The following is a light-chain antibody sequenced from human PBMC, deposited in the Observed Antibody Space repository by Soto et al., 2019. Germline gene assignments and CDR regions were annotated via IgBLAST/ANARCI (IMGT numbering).Light chain of an antibody. V-gene: IGKV1-5*03. CDR2: KAS. Sequence: DIQMTQSPSTLSGSVGDRVTITCRASQTISSWLAWYQQKPGKAPKLLIYKASTLKSGVPSRFSGSGSGTEFTLTISSLQPDDFATYYCQHYNSSSEACGQGTKV. J-gene: IGKJ1*01. CDR1: QTISSW. CDR3: QHYNSSSEA.